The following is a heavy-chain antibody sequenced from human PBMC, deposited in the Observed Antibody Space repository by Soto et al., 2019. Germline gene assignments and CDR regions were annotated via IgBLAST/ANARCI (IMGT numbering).Heavy chain of an antibody. CDR3: ARVWSVTAIAFDI. CDR1: GGTFSSYA. D-gene: IGHD2-21*02. J-gene: IGHJ3*02. CDR2: IIPIFGTA. V-gene: IGHV1-69*01. Sequence: QVQLVQSGAEVKKPGSSVKVSCKASGGTFSSYAISWERQAPGQGLEWRGGIIPIFGTANYAQKFQGRVTITADETTNTAYMELSSLRSEDTAVYYCARVWSVTAIAFDIWGQGTMVTVSS.